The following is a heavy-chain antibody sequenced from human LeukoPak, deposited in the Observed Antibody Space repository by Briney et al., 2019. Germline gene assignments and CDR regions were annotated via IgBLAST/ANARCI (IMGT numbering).Heavy chain of an antibody. J-gene: IGHJ5*02. CDR3: AREIPRSSIGHWFDP. CDR2: ISAYNGNT. Sequence: ASVKVSCKASGYTFTSYGISWVRQAPGQGLEWMGWISAYNGNTNYAQKLQGRVTMTTDTSTSTAYMELRSLTSDDTAVYYCAREIPRSSIGHWFDPWGQGTLVTVSS. V-gene: IGHV1-18*01. CDR1: GYTFTSYG. D-gene: IGHD3-3*02.